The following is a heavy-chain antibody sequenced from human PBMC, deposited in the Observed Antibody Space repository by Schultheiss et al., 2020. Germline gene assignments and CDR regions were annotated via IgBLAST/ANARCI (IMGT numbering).Heavy chain of an antibody. CDR1: GGSFSGYY. V-gene: IGHV4-34*01. D-gene: IGHD6-13*01. Sequence: SETLSLTCAVYGGSFSGYYWSWIRQPPGKGLEWIGEINHSGSTNYNPSLKSRVTISVDTSKNQFSLKLSSVTAADTAVYYCARDSSSLYLGESGIFDYWGQGTLVTVSS. CDR2: INHSGST. CDR3: ARDSSSLYLGESGIFDY. J-gene: IGHJ4*02.